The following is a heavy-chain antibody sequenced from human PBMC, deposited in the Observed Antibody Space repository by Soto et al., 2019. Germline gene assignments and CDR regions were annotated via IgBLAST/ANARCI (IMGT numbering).Heavy chain of an antibody. V-gene: IGHV3-48*02. CDR3: ARGSSNWAYYFDF. CDR1: GFTFSSYS. J-gene: IGHJ4*02. D-gene: IGHD6-13*01. CDR2: ITSSGTTV. Sequence: EVHLVESGGGLVQPGGSLRLSCAASGFTFSSYSLNWVRQAPGKGLEWVSYITSSGTTVYYADSARGRFTISRDNAKNSLYLQMNSLRDVDTAVYYCARGSSNWAYYFDFWGQGTLVTVSS.